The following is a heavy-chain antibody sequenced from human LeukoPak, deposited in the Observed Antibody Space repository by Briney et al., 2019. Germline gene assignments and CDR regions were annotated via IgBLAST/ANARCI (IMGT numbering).Heavy chain of an antibody. CDR2: ISGSGGST. D-gene: IGHD3-10*01. CDR1: GFTFSSYA. CDR3: AKEPLLWFGESRAFDI. Sequence: GGSLRLSCTASGFTFSSYAMSWVRQAPGKGLEWVSAISGSGGSTYYADSVKGRFTISRDNSKNTLYLQMNSLRAEDTAVYYCAKEPLLWFGESRAFDIWGQGTMVTV. V-gene: IGHV3-23*01. J-gene: IGHJ3*02.